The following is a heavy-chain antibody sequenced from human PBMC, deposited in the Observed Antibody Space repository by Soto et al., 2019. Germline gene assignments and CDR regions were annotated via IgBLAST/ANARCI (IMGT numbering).Heavy chain of an antibody. CDR1: GYTFTNFG. J-gene: IGHJ4*02. CDR3: ARGGTPIVY. CDR2: ISAYNGNT. Sequence: QVHLVQSGAEAKKPGAPVKVSCTASGYTFTNFGITWVRQAPGQGLEWMGWISAYNGNTNYAPKFQGIVTMPTDTTASPAYMELRSLRSDDTAVYYWARGGTPIVYWGEGTLVTAAS. D-gene: IGHD2-15*01. V-gene: IGHV1-18*01.